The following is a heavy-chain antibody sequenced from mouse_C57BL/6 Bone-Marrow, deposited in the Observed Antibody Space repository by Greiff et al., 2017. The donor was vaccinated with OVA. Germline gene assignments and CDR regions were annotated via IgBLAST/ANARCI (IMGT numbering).Heavy chain of an antibody. V-gene: IGHV1-77*01. CDR3: AYSNYEGYFDY. Sequence: VQLVESGAELVKPGASVKISCTASGYTFTDYYINWVKQRPGQGLEWIGKIGPGSGSTYYNEKFKGKATLTADKSSSTAYMQLSILTSEDSAVYFCAYSNYEGYFDYWGQGTTLTVSS. CDR2: IGPGSGST. CDR1: GYTFTDYY. J-gene: IGHJ2*01. D-gene: IGHD2-5*01.